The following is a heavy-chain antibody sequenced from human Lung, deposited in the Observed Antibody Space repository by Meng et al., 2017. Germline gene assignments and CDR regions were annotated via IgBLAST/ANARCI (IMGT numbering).Heavy chain of an antibody. V-gene: IGHV4-34*01. Sequence: VQLPQWVAGLLNPSETLSLTCVVSGGSFSDYYWSWIRQPPGKGLEWIGEINHSGSTNYNPSLESRATISVDTSQNNLSLKLSSVTAADSAVYYCARGPTTMAHDFDYWGQGTLVTVSS. CDR3: ARGPTTMAHDFDY. D-gene: IGHD4-11*01. J-gene: IGHJ4*02. CDR1: GGSFSDYY. CDR2: INHSGST.